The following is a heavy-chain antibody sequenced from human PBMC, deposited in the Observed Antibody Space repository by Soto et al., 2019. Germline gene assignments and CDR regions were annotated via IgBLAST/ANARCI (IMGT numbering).Heavy chain of an antibody. CDR2: IAGGGERT. J-gene: IGHJ5*02. CDR1: GLTFGNYA. D-gene: IGHD4-17*01. CDR3: AKVGGFDP. V-gene: IGHV3-23*01. Sequence: PGGSLRLSCEASGLTFGNYAMSWVRQAPGKGLEWVAAIAGGGERTFYADFGKGRFTVSRDNSKNTLYLQLNSLRVEDTAVYYCAKVGGFDPWGQGTLVTVSS.